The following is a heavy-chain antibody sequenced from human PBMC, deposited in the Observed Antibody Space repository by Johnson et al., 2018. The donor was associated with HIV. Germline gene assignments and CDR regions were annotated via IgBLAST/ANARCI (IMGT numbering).Heavy chain of an antibody. Sequence: QVQLVESGGGLIQPGGSLRLSCAASGFTFSSYPMHWVRQAPGKGLEWVAVISYDGSNRYYADSMRGRFTISRDNSKNTLFLQMNSLRVDDTAVYFCARAYSYGVFDLWGQGTMVIVSS. D-gene: IGHD5-18*01. V-gene: IGHV3-30*14. CDR3: ARAYSYGVFDL. J-gene: IGHJ3*01. CDR2: ISYDGSNR. CDR1: GFTFSSYP.